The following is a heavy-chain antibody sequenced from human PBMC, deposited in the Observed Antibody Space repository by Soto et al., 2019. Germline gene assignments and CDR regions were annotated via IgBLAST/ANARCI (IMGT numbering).Heavy chain of an antibody. CDR1: GFTFSSYA. D-gene: IGHD4-17*01. CDR3: AKGSYGDPHGGAFEI. V-gene: IGHV3-23*01. J-gene: IGHJ3*02. CDR2: ISGSGGST. Sequence: GGSLRLSCAASGFTFSSYAMSWVRQAPGKGLEWVSAISGSGGSTYYADSVKGRFTTSRDNSKNTLYLQMNSLRAEDTAVYYCAKGSYGDPHGGAFEIWGQGTMVTGSS.